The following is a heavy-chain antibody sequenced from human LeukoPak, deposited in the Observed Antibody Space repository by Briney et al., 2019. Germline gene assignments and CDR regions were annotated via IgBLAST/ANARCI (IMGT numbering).Heavy chain of an antibody. J-gene: IGHJ2*01. V-gene: IGHV3-7*01. Sequence: GGSLRLSCAASGFTFSSYWMTWVRQVPGKGLEWVANIKQDGSEAYYVDSVKGRFTVSRDNAKNSLYLQMNSLRAEDTAVYYCARDHSYSGYSSGWYDPDWYFDLWGRGTLVTVSS. D-gene: IGHD6-19*01. CDR1: GFTFSSYW. CDR2: IKQDGSEA. CDR3: ARDHSYSGYSSGWYDPDWYFDL.